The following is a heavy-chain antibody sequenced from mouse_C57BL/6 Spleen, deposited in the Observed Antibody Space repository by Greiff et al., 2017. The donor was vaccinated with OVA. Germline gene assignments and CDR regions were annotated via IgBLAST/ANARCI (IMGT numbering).Heavy chain of an antibody. D-gene: IGHD4-1*01. CDR2: ISYDGSN. Sequence: EVKLMESGPGLVKPSQSLSLTCSVTGYSITSGYYWNWIRQFPGNKLEWMGYISYDGSNNYNPSLKNRISITRDTSKNQFFLKLNSVTTEDTATYYCAREAGTSYWGQGTTLTVSS. CDR3: AREAGTSY. V-gene: IGHV3-6*01. CDR1: GYSITSGYY. J-gene: IGHJ2*01.